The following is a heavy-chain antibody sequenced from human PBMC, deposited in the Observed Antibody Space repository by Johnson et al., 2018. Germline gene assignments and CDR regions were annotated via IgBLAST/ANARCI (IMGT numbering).Heavy chain of an antibody. J-gene: IGHJ6*03. Sequence: QVQLVESGGGLVKPGGSLRLSCAASGFTFSVYYMTWIRQAPGKGLECVSYISSSGTTIYYADSVKGRFTISRDNARNSLYLQMNGLRAEDTAVYDCAGATGDSSSWYRSYYYYYRDGWGKGTTVTVSS. CDR3: AGATGDSSSWYRSYYYYYRDG. CDR1: GFTFSVYY. D-gene: IGHD6-13*01. CDR2: ISSSGTTI. V-gene: IGHV3-11*01.